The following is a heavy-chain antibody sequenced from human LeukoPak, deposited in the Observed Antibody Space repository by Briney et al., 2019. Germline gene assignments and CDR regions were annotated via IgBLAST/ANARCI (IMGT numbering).Heavy chain of an antibody. Sequence: SETLSLTCSVSGASISGYYWSWIRQSPGKGLEWIAYIYDSEITDYNPSLKSRVAISIDTSRNHFSLELSSVSAADTAEYYCARTKRVDYFDFWGQGTLVTVSS. CDR2: IYDSEIT. CDR1: GASISGYY. J-gene: IGHJ4*02. CDR3: ARTKRVDYFDF. V-gene: IGHV4-59*01. D-gene: IGHD2-15*01.